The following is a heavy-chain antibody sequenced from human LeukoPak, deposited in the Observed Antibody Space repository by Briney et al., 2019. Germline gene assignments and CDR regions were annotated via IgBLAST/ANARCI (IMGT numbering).Heavy chain of an antibody. D-gene: IGHD3-16*01. V-gene: IGHV3-23*01. CDR2: ISGDGTRT. CDR1: GLGFRSYA. CDR3: AKWPEGAMDYFDY. J-gene: IGHJ4*02. Sequence: GGSLSLSCAASGLGFRSYAITWPRQAPVKGLEWVSAISGDGTRTYYADSVKGRFTISRDNSKNTLYLEMSSLRVEDTAIYYCAKWPEGAMDYFDYWGQGTLVTVSS.